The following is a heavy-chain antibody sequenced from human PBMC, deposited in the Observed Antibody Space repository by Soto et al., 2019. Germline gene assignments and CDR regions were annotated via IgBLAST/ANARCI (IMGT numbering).Heavy chain of an antibody. CDR3: ARDRGYGPYWYFDL. D-gene: IGHD3-22*01. V-gene: IGHV6-1*01. CDR1: SDDCCDSADA. Sequence: HRLADTGAVASDDCCDSADAWNAVCWLTKRSLEWLGRTYYRSKWYNDYAVSVKSRITINPDTSKNQFSLQLNSVTPEDTAVYYCARDRGYGPYWYFDLWGRGTLVTVSS. J-gene: IGHJ2*01. CDR2: TYYRSKWYN.